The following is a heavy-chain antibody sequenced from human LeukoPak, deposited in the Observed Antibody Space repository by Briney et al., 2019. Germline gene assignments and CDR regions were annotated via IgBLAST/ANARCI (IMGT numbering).Heavy chain of an antibody. CDR1: GFTFTDSA. Sequence: GGSLRLSCAASGFTFTDSAMHWVRHAPGKGLEWVSAVGIAADTFYPGSVKGRFTISRENAKNSLYLQMNSLRVEDTAVYYCVRQEKSHGNFDYWGQGTLVTVSS. D-gene: IGHD1-26*01. J-gene: IGHJ4*02. CDR3: VRQEKSHGNFDY. CDR2: VGIAADT. V-gene: IGHV3-13*01.